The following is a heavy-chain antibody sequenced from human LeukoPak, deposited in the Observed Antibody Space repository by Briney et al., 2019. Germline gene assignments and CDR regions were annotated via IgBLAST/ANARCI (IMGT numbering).Heavy chain of an antibody. D-gene: IGHD6-13*01. CDR1: GGTFSSYA. CDR2: IIPIFGPA. CDR3: ARGSPVDSSNWYGALDF. V-gene: IGHV1-69*05. Sequence: ASVKVSCKASGGTFSSYAISWVRQAPGQGLEWMGGIIPIFGPANYAQKFQGRVTITTDESTSTAYMELSSLRSEDTAVYYCARGSPVDSSNWYGALDFWGQGTLVTVSS. J-gene: IGHJ4*02.